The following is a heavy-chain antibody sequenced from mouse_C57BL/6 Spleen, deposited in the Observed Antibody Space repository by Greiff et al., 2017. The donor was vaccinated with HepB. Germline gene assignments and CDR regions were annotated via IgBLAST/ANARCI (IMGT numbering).Heavy chain of an antibody. V-gene: IGHV1-82*01. Sequence: VQLQQSGPELVKPGASVKISCKASGYAFSSSWMNWVKQRPGKGLEWIGRIYPGDGDTNYNGKFKGKATLTADKSSSTAYMQLSSLTSEDSAVYFCARYYDYDRGYFDYWGQGTTLTVSS. J-gene: IGHJ2*01. CDR2: IYPGDGDT. D-gene: IGHD2-4*01. CDR3: ARYYDYDRGYFDY. CDR1: GYAFSSSW.